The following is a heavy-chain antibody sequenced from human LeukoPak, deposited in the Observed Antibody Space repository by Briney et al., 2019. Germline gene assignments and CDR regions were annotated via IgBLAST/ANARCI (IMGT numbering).Heavy chain of an antibody. CDR3: AKGPGYYDSSGSTDY. Sequence: HTGRSLRLSCAASGFTFDDYAMHWVRQAPGKGLEWVSGISWNSGSIGCADSVKGRFTISRDNVKNSLYLQMNSLRAEDTALYYCAKGPGYYDSSGSTDYWGQGTLVTVSS. CDR2: ISWNSGSI. D-gene: IGHD3-22*01. V-gene: IGHV3-9*01. J-gene: IGHJ4*02. CDR1: GFTFDDYA.